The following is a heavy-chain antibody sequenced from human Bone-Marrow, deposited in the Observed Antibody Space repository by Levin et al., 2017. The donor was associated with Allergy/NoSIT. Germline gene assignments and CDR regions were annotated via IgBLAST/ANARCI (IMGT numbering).Heavy chain of an antibody. CDR2: ISSDGTNE. V-gene: IGHV3-30*18. CDR1: GFTFGQYG. CDR3: AKDASAFGDYVFDY. Sequence: GESLKISCAASGFTFGQYGMHWVRQAPGKGLEWVAVISSDGTNEAYADSVKGRFTISRDNSKNTLFLQMNSLRAEDTAVFYCAKDASAFGDYVFDYWGQGTLVTVSS. J-gene: IGHJ4*02. D-gene: IGHD4-17*01.